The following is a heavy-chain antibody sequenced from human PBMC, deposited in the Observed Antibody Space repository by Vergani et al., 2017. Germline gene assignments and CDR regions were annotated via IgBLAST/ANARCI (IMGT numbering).Heavy chain of an antibody. Sequence: QVQLQESGPGLVKPSGTLSLTCAVSGGSISSSNWWSWVRPPPGKGLEWIGEIYHSGSTNYNPSLKSRVTISVDKAKNQFSLKLSSVTAADTAVYYCARGLNIFGVIRGTSGYFQHWGQGTLVTVSS. CDR2: IYHSGST. J-gene: IGHJ1*01. CDR1: GGSISSSNW. CDR3: ARGLNIFGVIRGTSGYFQH. V-gene: IGHV4-4*02. D-gene: IGHD3-3*02.